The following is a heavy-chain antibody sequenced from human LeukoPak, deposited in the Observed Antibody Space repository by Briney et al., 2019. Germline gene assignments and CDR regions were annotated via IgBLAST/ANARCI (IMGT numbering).Heavy chain of an antibody. V-gene: IGHV3-23*01. CDR3: AKADSSGYYLDAFDI. Sequence: GGSLKLSCAASGFTFSSYAMSWVRQAPGKGLEWVSAISGSGGSTYYADSVKGRFTISRDNSKNTLYLQMNSLRAEDTAVYYCAKADSSGYYLDAFDIWGQGTMVTVSS. CDR1: GFTFSSYA. J-gene: IGHJ3*02. CDR2: ISGSGGST. D-gene: IGHD3-22*01.